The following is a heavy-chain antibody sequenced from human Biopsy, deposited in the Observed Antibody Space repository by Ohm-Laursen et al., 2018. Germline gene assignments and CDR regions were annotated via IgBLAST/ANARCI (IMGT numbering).Heavy chain of an antibody. Sequence: GTLSLTCSVSGVSISSYFWSWIRQPLGKGLEWIGYVSYSGNTKSNPSLKSRVIISADTSTNQFSLKLSSVTAADTAMYYCAAYYYDSSGYFYAFHYWGQGTLVTVSS. CDR3: AAYYYDSSGYFYAFHY. CDR1: GVSISSYF. J-gene: IGHJ4*02. V-gene: IGHV4-59*08. D-gene: IGHD3-22*01. CDR2: VSYSGNT.